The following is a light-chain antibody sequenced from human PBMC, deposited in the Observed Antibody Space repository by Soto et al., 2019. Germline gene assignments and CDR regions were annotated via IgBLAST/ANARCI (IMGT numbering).Light chain of an antibody. V-gene: IGKV1-5*03. Sequence: DIKMTQSPSTLSASVGDRVTITCRASQSISSWLAWYQQKPGKAPKLLIYKASSLESGVPSRFSGSGSGTEFTLTISSLQPDDFAAYYCQQYNSYSEAFGQGTNVDIK. CDR3: QQYNSYSEA. J-gene: IGKJ1*01. CDR1: QSISSW. CDR2: KAS.